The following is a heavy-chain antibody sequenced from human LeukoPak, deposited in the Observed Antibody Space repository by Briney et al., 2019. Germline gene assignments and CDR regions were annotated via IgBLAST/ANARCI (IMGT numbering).Heavy chain of an antibody. J-gene: IGHJ4*02. CDR1: GFPFLDFS. CDR3: ARDGQKPGYDDAGLETYYFDS. V-gene: IGHV3-48*02. Sequence: PGGSLRLSCAVSGFPFLDFSMHWVRQAPGRGLEWVSYISSDGSTIYYADSVKGRFTISRDNAKNSLSLQLSSLRDDDTAVYYCARDGQKPGYDDAGLETYYFDSWGQGTLVTVSS. D-gene: IGHD3-16*01. CDR2: ISSDGSTI.